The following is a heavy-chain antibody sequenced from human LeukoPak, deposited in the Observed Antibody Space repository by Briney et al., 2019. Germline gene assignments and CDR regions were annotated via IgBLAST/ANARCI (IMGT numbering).Heavy chain of an antibody. CDR2: IIPLAGAP. J-gene: IGHJ4*02. CDR3: AKALFTQPYSSGWYPSQYSQTPFDY. V-gene: IGHV1-69*13. Sequence: SVKVSCKASGGTFTTYSLSWVRQAPGQGLEWMGGIIPLAGAPDYAQKFQGRLTISADDYTKKVYMELASLRAEDTAVYYCAKALFTQPYSSGWYPSQYSQTPFDYWGQGTLVTVSS. D-gene: IGHD6-19*01. CDR1: GGTFTTYS.